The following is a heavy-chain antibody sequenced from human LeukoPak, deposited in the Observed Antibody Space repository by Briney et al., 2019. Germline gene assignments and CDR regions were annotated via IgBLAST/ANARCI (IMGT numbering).Heavy chain of an antibody. J-gene: IGHJ5*02. CDR3: AKAFRVLRFLEWSTVWFDP. Sequence: PGGSLRLSCAASGFTFSSYAMSWVRQAPGKGLEWVSAISGSGGSTYYADSVKGRFTISRDNSKNTLYLQMNSLRAEDTAVYYCAKAFRVLRFLEWSTVWFDPWGQGTLVTVSS. CDR2: ISGSGGST. V-gene: IGHV3-23*01. D-gene: IGHD3-3*01. CDR1: GFTFSSYA.